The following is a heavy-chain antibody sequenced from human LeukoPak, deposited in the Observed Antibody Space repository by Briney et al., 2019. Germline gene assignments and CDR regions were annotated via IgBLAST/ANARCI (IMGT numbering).Heavy chain of an antibody. D-gene: IGHD3-22*01. Sequence: ASVKVSCEASGYTFTSYYMHWVRQAPGQGLEWMEIINPSGGSTSYAQKFQGRVTMTRDMSTSTVYMELSSLRSEDTAVYYCARVTYYYDSSGYYRTSGYYFDYWGQGTLVTVSS. CDR1: GYTFTSYY. V-gene: IGHV1-46*01. J-gene: IGHJ4*02. CDR2: INPSGGST. CDR3: ARVTYYYDSSGYYRTSGYYFDY.